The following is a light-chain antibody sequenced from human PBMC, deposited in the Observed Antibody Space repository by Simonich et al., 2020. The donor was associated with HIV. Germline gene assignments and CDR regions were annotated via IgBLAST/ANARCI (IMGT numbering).Light chain of an antibody. CDR3: QQYGSSPRT. Sequence: TVLTQSPASLSLSPWERATLPCRASQSVSRSLSWYQQKPGQAPRLLIYGASSRATGIPDRFSGSGSGTDFIFTISRLEPEDFAVYDCQQYGSSPRTFGQGTKVEIK. J-gene: IGKJ1*01. CDR2: GAS. CDR1: QSVSRS. V-gene: IGKV3-20*01.